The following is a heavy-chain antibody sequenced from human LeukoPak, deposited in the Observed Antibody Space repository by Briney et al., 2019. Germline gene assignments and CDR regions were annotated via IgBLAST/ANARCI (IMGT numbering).Heavy chain of an antibody. D-gene: IGHD6-13*01. CDR2: IKQDGSEK. CDR3: ARGAYSSSWYEGDDAFDI. CDR1: GFTFSTYW. J-gene: IGHJ3*02. V-gene: IGHV3-7*01. Sequence: PGGSLRLSCAASGFTFSTYWMTWVRQASGKGLEWVANIKQDGSEKNYVDSVRGRFSISRDNAKNSLFLQMNSLRAEDTAVYYCARGAYSSSWYEGDDAFDIWGQGTMVTVSS.